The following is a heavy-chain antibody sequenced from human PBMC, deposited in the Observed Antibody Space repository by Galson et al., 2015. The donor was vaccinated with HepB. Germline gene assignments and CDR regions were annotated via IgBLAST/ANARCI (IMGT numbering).Heavy chain of an antibody. CDR1: GFTFSSYG. J-gene: IGHJ3*02. CDR3: ARAVDIGTPMSRPGVFDI. D-gene: IGHD5-12*01. CDR2: IWFDGGEGADR. V-gene: IGHV3-33*01. Sequence: SLRLSCAASGFTFSSYGMHWVRQAPGKGLEWVAVIWFDGGEGADRYHADYVKDRFSISRDNSKNTVFLQMSRLRAEDTAVYYCARAVDIGTPMSRPGVFDIWGQGTLVTVSS.